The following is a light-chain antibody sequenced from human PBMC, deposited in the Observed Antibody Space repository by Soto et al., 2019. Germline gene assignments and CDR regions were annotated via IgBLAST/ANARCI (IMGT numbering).Light chain of an antibody. Sequence: DIQMTQSPSSLSASVGDRVTITCRASQGISNYLAWYQQKPGKVPKLLIYTASTLQSGVPSRFSGSGSGTEFTLTISSLQPEDVATYYCQNHNSAPQLTFGGGTKVEIK. V-gene: IGKV1-27*01. CDR1: QGISNY. J-gene: IGKJ4*01. CDR3: QNHNSAPQLT. CDR2: TAS.